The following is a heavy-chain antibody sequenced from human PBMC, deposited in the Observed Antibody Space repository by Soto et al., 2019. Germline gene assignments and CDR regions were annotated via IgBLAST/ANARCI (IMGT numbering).Heavy chain of an antibody. D-gene: IGHD4-17*01. J-gene: IGHJ4*02. CDR2: IYWDDDE. Sequence: QITLKESGPTLVKPTQTLTLTCSFSGFSLSTSGVGVGWIRQPPGKALEWLALIYWDDDERYSPSLRSRLTXTXXPSKNQVVLTMANMDPVDTGTYYCAHTTVTTAFDSWGQGTLVTVSS. CDR1: GFSLSTSGVG. CDR3: AHTTVTTAFDS. V-gene: IGHV2-5*02.